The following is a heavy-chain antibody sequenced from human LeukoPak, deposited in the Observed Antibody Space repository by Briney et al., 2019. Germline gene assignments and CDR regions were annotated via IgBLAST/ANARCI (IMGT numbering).Heavy chain of an antibody. J-gene: IGHJ4*02. CDR3: AKDIAYYDSSGYQLPSLLPGDY. V-gene: IGHV3-43*02. Sequence: GGSLRLSCAASGFTFDDYAMHWVRQAPGKGLEWVSLISGDGGSTYYADSAKGRFTISRDNSKNSLYLQMNSLRTEDTALYYCAKDIAYYDSSGYQLPSLLPGDYWGQGTLVTVSS. CDR1: GFTFDDYA. CDR2: ISGDGGST. D-gene: IGHD3-22*01.